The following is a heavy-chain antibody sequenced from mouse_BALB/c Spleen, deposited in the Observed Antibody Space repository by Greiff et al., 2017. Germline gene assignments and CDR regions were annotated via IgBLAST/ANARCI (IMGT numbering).Heavy chain of an antibody. CDR1: GFTFSSYG. J-gene: IGHJ1*01. Sequence: EVQRVESGGGLVQPGGSLKLSCAASGFTFSSYGMSWVRQTPDKRLELVATINSNGGSTYYPDSVKGRFTISRDNAKNTLYLQMSSLKSEDTAMYYCARDRYFDVWGAGTTVTVSS. CDR3: ARDRYFDV. V-gene: IGHV5-6-3*01. CDR2: INSNGGST.